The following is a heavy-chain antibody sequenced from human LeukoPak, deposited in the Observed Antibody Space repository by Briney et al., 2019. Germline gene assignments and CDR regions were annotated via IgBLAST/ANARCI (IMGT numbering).Heavy chain of an antibody. D-gene: IGHD3-10*01. CDR3: ARDDGWFGELSKGYFDY. Sequence: SVKVSCKASGGTFSSYAISWVRQAPGQGLEWMGGIIPIFGTANYAQKFQGRVTITADKSTSTAYMELSSLRSEDTAVYYCARDDGWFGELSKGYFDYWGQGTLVTVSS. J-gene: IGHJ4*02. CDR2: IIPIFGTA. CDR1: GGTFSSYA. V-gene: IGHV1-69*06.